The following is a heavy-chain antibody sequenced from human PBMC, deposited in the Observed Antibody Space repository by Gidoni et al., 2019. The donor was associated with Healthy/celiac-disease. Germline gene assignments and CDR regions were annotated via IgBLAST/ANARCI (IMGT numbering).Heavy chain of an antibody. Sequence: QVQLVESGGGVVQPGRSLRLSCAASGFTFSSYGMHWVRQAPGKGLEWVAVISYDGSNKYYADSVKGRFTISRDNSKNTLYLQMNSLRAEDTAVYYCAKDSVKGIAARRLGQHAFDIWGQGTMVTVSS. V-gene: IGHV3-30*18. CDR3: AKDSVKGIAARRLGQHAFDI. CDR1: GFTFSSYG. D-gene: IGHD6-6*01. CDR2: ISYDGSNK. J-gene: IGHJ3*02.